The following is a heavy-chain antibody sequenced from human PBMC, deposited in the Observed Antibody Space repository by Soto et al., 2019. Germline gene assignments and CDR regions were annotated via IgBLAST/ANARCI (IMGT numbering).Heavy chain of an antibody. V-gene: IGHV4-39*01. J-gene: IGHJ6*02. Sequence: PSETLSLTCTVSGGSISSSSYYWGWIRQPPGKGLEWIGSIYYSGSTYYNPSLESRVTISVDTSKNKFSLKLSSVTAADTAVYYFARLRRAGYYGSGTHYYGMDVWGQGTTVT. CDR2: IYYSGST. CDR1: GGSISSSSYY. CDR3: ARLRRAGYYGSGTHYYGMDV. D-gene: IGHD3-10*01.